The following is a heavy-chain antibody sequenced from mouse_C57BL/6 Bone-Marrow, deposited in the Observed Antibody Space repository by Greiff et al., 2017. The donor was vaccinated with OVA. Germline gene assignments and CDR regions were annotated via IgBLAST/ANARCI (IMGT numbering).Heavy chain of an antibody. CDR3: AIYYGYDEGFAY. D-gene: IGHD2-2*01. CDR1: GYTFTSYW. J-gene: IGHJ3*01. Sequence: QVQLQQPGAELVKPGASVKMSCKASGYTFTSYWITWVKQRPGQGLEWIGDIYPGSGSTNYNEKFKSKATLTVDTSSSTAYMQLSSLTSEDSAVYYCAIYYGYDEGFAYWGQGTLVTVSA. V-gene: IGHV1-55*01. CDR2: IYPGSGST.